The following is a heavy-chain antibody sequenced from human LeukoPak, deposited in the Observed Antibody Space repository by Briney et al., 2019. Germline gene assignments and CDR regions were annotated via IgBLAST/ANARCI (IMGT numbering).Heavy chain of an antibody. D-gene: IGHD3-3*01. CDR2: MNPNSGNT. Sequence: GASVKVSCKASGYTFTSYGISWVRQATGQGLEWMGWMNPNSGNTGYAQKFQGRVTMTRNTSISTAYMELSSLRSEDTAVYYCARKYYDFWSGYYSFDYWGQGTLVTVSS. V-gene: IGHV1-8*02. J-gene: IGHJ4*02. CDR1: GYTFTSYG. CDR3: ARKYYDFWSGYYSFDY.